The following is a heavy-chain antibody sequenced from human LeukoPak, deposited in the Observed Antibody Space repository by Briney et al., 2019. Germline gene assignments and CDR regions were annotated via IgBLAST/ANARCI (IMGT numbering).Heavy chain of an antibody. Sequence: GGSLRLSCTASGFTFSNAWMSWVRQAPGKGLEWVSRVKSKTDGGTTDYAAPVEGRFTISRDDSKYTLYLQMNSLKTEDTAVYYCAVTGTTIDYWGQGTLVTVSS. CDR2: VKSKTDGGTT. J-gene: IGHJ4*02. CDR1: GFTFSNAW. CDR3: AVTGTTIDY. V-gene: IGHV3-15*01. D-gene: IGHD1-1*01.